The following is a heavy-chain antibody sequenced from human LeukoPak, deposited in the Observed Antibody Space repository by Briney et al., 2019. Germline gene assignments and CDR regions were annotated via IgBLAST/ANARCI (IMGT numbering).Heavy chain of an antibody. CDR2: INPNSGGT. J-gene: IGHJ4*02. V-gene: IGHV1-2*02. CDR3: AREHSSSSGKVFDY. CDR1: GYIFPGYY. Sequence: GASVKVSCKASGYIFPGYYMHWVRQAPGQGLEWMGWINPNSGGTNYAQKFQGRVTMTRDTSISTAYMELSRLRSDDTAVYYCAREHSSSSGKVFDYWGQGTLVTVSS. D-gene: IGHD6-6*01.